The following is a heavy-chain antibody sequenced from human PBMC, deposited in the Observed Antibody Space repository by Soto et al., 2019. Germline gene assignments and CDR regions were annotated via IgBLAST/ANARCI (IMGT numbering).Heavy chain of an antibody. CDR2: ISYDGSNK. J-gene: IGHJ6*02. CDR1: GFTFSTYG. V-gene: IGHV3-30*18. Sequence: QVQLVESGGGVVQPGRSLRLSCAASGFTFSTYGMHWVRQAPGKGLEWVAVISYDGSNKYYADSVKGRFTISRDNSKNKLYLQMNSLRTEDTAVYYCAKDDYGMDVWGQGTTVTVSS. CDR3: AKDDYGMDV.